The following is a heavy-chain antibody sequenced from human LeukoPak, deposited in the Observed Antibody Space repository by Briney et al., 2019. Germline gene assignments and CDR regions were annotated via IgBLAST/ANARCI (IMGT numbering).Heavy chain of an antibody. V-gene: IGHV3-23*01. CDR1: GFTFSSYA. CDR3: AKMSYWDYYGSGSP. Sequence: GGSLRLSCAASGFTFSSYAMSWVRQAPGKGLEWVSAISGSGGSTYYADSVKGRFTISRGNSKNTLYLQMNSLRAEDTAVYYCAKMSYWDYYGSGSPWGQGTLVTVSS. D-gene: IGHD3-10*01. J-gene: IGHJ5*02. CDR2: ISGSGGST.